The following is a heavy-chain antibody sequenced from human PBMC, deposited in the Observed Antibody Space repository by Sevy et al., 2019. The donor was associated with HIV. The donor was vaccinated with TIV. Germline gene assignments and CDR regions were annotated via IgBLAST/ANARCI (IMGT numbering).Heavy chain of an antibody. J-gene: IGHJ6*03. CDR2: ISSSSFYV. CDR1: GFTFSSYS. CDR3: ARDPSERFLEWSLGFYYMDV. V-gene: IGHV3-21*01. D-gene: IGHD3-3*01. Sequence: GGSLRLSCAASGFTFSSYSMNWVRQAPGKGLERVSSISSSSFYVYYADSVKGRFTISRDNAKNSLYLQMTSLRAEDTAVYYGARDPSERFLEWSLGFYYMDVWGKGTTVTVSS.